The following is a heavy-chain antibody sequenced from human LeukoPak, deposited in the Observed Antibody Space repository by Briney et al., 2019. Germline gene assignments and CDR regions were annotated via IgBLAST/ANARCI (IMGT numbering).Heavy chain of an antibody. Sequence: GGSLRLSCVASGFTFSSNVMIWVRQAPGKGLEWVSSIPASGGSTYYADSVKGRFTISRDNAKNSLYPQMNSLRAEDTAVYYCARELYSGYDFWGQGTLVTVSS. CDR3: ARELYSGYDF. CDR2: IPASGGST. J-gene: IGHJ4*02. V-gene: IGHV3-23*01. CDR1: GFTFSSNV. D-gene: IGHD5-12*01.